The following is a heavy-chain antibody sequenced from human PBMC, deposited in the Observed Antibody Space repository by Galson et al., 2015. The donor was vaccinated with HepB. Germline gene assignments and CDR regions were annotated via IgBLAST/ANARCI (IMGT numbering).Heavy chain of an antibody. V-gene: IGHV3-15*07. Sequence: SLRLSCAASGFTFSNAWMNWVRQAPGKGLEWVGRIKSKTDGGTTDYAAPVKGRFTISRDDSKNTLYLQMNSLKTEDTAVYYCTTERIAAAGVFDYWGQGTLVTVSS. J-gene: IGHJ4*02. CDR1: GFTFSNAW. CDR2: IKSKTDGGTT. D-gene: IGHD6-13*01. CDR3: TTERIAAAGVFDY.